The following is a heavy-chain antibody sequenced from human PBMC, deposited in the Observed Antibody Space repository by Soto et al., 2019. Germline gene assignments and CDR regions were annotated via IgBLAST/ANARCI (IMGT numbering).Heavy chain of an antibody. D-gene: IGHD3-3*01. Sequence: QVQLVESGGGVVQPGRSLRLSCTSSTISINVHGIQWVRQAPAKGLEWLAFISNDGRVQYYADSVKGRFTISRDYSKNTVDLQMNSLRNEATAVYYCARDIWSCDYKGFDSWGPGTLVTVSS. V-gene: IGHV3-30*03. CDR3: ARDIWSCDYKGFDS. J-gene: IGHJ5*01. CDR2: ISNDGRVQ. CDR1: TISINVHG.